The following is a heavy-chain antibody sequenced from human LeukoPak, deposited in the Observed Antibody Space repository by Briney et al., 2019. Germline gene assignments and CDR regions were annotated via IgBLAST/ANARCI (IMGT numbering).Heavy chain of an antibody. V-gene: IGHV4-31*03. CDR2: IYYSGST. D-gene: IGHD3-10*01. Sequence: SETLSLTCTVSGGSISSGGYYWSWIRQHPGKGLEWIGYIYYSGSTYYNPSLKSRVTMSVDTSKNQFSLKLSSVTAADTAVYYCAATHRTIGDNWFDPWGQGTLVTVSS. J-gene: IGHJ5*02. CDR3: AATHRTIGDNWFDP. CDR1: GGSISSGGYY.